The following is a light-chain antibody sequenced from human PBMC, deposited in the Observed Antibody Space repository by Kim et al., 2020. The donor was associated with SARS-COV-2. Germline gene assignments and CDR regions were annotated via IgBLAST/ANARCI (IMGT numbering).Light chain of an antibody. V-gene: IGKV1-5*01. CDR2: DAF. Sequence: ASVGDRVSITCRASQSVSGWLAWYQQKPGRAPKVLIYDAFTLESGVPSRFSGSGFGTEFTLTISSLQPDDFATYYCQQYDNYPWTFGQGTKVDIK. CDR1: QSVSGW. CDR3: QQYDNYPWT. J-gene: IGKJ1*01.